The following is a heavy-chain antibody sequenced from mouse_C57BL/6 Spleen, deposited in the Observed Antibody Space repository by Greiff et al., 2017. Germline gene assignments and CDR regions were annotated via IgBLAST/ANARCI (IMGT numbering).Heavy chain of an antibody. CDR1: GFTFSSYA. CDR2: ISDGGSYT. V-gene: IGHV5-4*01. D-gene: IGHD1-1*01. CDR3: ARQGDYYGSSYFDY. Sequence: EVQVVESGGGLVKPGGSLKLSCAASGFTFSSYAMSWVRQTPEKRLEWVATISDGGSYTYYPANLKGRFTISRDNAKNNLYLQLSHLKSEDTAMYYCARQGDYYGSSYFDYWGQGTTLTVSS. J-gene: IGHJ2*01.